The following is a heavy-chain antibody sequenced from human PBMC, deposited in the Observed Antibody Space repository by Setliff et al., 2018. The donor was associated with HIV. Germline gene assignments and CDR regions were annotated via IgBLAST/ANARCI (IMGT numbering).Heavy chain of an antibody. D-gene: IGHD3-3*01. J-gene: IGHJ4*01. CDR2: INNSGST. Sequence: PSETLSLTCAVYGGSFSAYHWSWLRQPPGKGLEWLGEINNSGSTAYNLALESRVSMSIDTSKNQFSLNLTSVTAADTAIYYCARGRDYTGSWFRPFYLDFWGHGNLVTVSS. CDR3: ARGRDYTGSWFRPFYLDF. CDR1: GGSFSAYH. V-gene: IGHV4-34*01.